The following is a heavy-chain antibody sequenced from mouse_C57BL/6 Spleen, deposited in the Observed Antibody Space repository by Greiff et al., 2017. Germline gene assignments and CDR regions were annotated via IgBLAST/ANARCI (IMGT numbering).Heavy chain of an antibody. CDR2: INPNYGTT. CDR3: AREITTVVAHWYFDV. J-gene: IGHJ1*03. D-gene: IGHD1-1*01. CDR1: GYSFTNYN. Sequence: VQLQQSGPELVQPGASVKISCKASGYSFTNYNMNWVKQSNGKSLEWIGVINPNYGTTSYNQKFKGKATLTVDQSSSTAYMQLNSLTSEDSAVYYCAREITTVVAHWYFDVWGTGTTVTVSS. V-gene: IGHV1-39*01.